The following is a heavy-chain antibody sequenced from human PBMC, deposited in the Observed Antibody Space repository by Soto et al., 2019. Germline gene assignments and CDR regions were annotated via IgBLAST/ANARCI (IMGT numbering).Heavy chain of an antibody. CDR3: ARGHTAMVHNKNWYFDL. CDR2: ISYDGSNK. Sequence: QVQLVESGGGVVQPGRSLRLSCAASGFTFSSYAMHWVRQAPGKGLEWVAVISYDGSNKYYADSVKGRFTISRDNSKNTLYLQMNSLRAEDTAVYYCARGHTAMVHNKNWYFDLWGRGTLVTVSS. D-gene: IGHD5-18*01. CDR1: GFTFSSYA. V-gene: IGHV3-30-3*01. J-gene: IGHJ2*01.